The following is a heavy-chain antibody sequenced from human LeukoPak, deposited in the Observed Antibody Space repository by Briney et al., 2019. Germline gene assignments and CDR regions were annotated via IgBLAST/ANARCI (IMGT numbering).Heavy chain of an antibody. J-gene: IGHJ4*02. D-gene: IGHD4-17*01. Sequence: GGSLRLSCAASGFTFSSYSMNWVRQAPGKGLEWVSYISSSSSTIHYGDSVKGRFTISRDNAKNSLYLQMNSLRAEDTAVYYCERDRVYGDYSYYFDYWGQGTLVTVSS. CDR3: ERDRVYGDYSYYFDY. CDR2: ISSSSSTI. CDR1: GFTFSSYS. V-gene: IGHV3-48*04.